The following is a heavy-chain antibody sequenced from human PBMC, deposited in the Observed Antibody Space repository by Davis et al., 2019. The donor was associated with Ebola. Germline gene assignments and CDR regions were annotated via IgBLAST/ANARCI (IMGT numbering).Heavy chain of an antibody. Sequence: GESLKISCAASGFTFSSYAMHWVRQAPGKGLEWVAVISYDGSNKYYADSVKGRFTISRDNSKNTLYLQMNSLRAEDTAVYYCARGPGGYSSSWQHYWGQGTLVTVSS. CDR3: ARGPGGYSSSWQHY. J-gene: IGHJ4*02. V-gene: IGHV3-30-3*01. CDR1: GFTFSSYA. CDR2: ISYDGSNK. D-gene: IGHD6-13*01.